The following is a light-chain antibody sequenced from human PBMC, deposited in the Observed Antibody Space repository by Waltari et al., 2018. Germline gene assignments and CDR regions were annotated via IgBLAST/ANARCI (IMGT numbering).Light chain of an antibody. Sequence: QSVLTQPPSASETPGQRVIISCSGCSSNIGTHYVSWYQHLPGMTPKLLIYKNSRRPSGVPDRISVFRSCSSASLGISGFRSEDEADYFCAVWDDSLSTWMFGGGTKLTVL. V-gene: IGLV1-47*01. J-gene: IGLJ3*02. CDR1: SSNIGTHY. CDR2: KNS. CDR3: AVWDDSLSTWM.